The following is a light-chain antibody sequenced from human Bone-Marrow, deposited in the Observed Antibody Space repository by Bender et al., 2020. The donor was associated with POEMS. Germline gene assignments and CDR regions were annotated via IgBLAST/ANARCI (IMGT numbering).Light chain of an antibody. CDR3: QVWDSSSDHVV. V-gene: IGLV3-21*02. J-gene: IGLJ2*01. CDR1: NIGSKS. CDR2: DDR. Sequence: SYVVTQPPSVSVAPGQTARIACGGNNIGSKSVQWYQQKPGQAPVLVVYDDRDRPSGIPERFSGSKSGNTATLTISRVEAGDEADYYCQVWDSSSDHVVFGGGTKLTVL.